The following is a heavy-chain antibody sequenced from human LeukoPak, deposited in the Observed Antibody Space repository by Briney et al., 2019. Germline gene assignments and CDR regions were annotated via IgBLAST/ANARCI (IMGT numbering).Heavy chain of an antibody. V-gene: IGHV3-72*01. CDR3: VTYYFDSSGYYHDY. CDR2: TRNKANSYTT. CDR1: GFSFSDQY. Sequence: GGSLRLSCAASGFSFSDQYMDWVRQAPGKGLEWVVLTRNKANSYTTEYAASAKGRFTISRDDSRNSLFLQMNSLKTEDTAVYYCVTYYFDSSGYYHDYWGQGTLVTVSS. J-gene: IGHJ4*02. D-gene: IGHD3-22*01.